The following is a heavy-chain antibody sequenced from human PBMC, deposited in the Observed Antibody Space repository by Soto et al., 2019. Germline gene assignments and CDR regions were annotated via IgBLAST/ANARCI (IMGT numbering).Heavy chain of an antibody. D-gene: IGHD2-2*01. CDR1: GGSFSGYY. CDR3: AIDPYQRDAFDI. V-gene: IGHV4-34*01. J-gene: IGHJ3*02. CDR2: INHSGST. Sequence: QVQLQQWGAGLLKPSETLSLTCAVYGGSFSGYYWSWIRQPPGKGLEWIGEINHSGSTNYNPSLKSRDTLSVDTSKNQFSLKLSSVTAADTAVYYCAIDPYQRDAFDIWGQGTMVTVSS.